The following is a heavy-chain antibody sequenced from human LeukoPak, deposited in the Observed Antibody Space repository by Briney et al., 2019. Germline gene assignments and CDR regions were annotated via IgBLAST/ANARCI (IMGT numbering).Heavy chain of an antibody. CDR2: ISGSGGST. CDR3: AKAEYCSGGSCYVDYGGNSGTFDY. V-gene: IGHV3-23*01. D-gene: IGHD2-15*01. J-gene: IGHJ4*02. Sequence: PGGSLRLSCAASGFTFNSYAMSWVRQAPGKGLEWVSAISGSGGSTYYADSVKGRFTISRDNSKNTLYLQMNSLRAEDTAVYYCAKAEYCSGGSCYVDYGGNSGTFDYWGQGTLVTVSS. CDR1: GFTFNSYA.